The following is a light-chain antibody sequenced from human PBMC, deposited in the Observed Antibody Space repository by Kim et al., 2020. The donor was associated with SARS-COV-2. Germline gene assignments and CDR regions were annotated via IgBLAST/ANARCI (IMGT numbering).Light chain of an antibody. CDR3: QQYNSYSVT. CDR1: QSISSW. V-gene: IGKV1-5*01. Sequence: DIQMTQSPSTLSASVGDRVTLTCRASQSISSWLAWYQQKPGKAPKLLIYDASSLESGVPSRFSGSGSGTEFTLTISSLHPDDFATYYCQQYNSYSVTFGQGTKREI. CDR2: DAS. J-gene: IGKJ2*01.